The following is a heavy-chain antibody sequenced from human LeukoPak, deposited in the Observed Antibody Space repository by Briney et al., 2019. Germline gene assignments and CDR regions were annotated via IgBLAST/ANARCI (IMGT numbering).Heavy chain of an antibody. CDR2: INPNSGGT. Sequence: ASVKVSCKASGYTFTGYYMHWVRQAPGQGLEWMGWINPNSGGTNYAQKFQGRVTITRDTSISTAYMELSRLRSDDTAVYYCARDRSKWELLTPHDAFDIWGQGTMVTVSS. CDR3: ARDRSKWELLTPHDAFDI. D-gene: IGHD1-26*01. V-gene: IGHV1-2*02. J-gene: IGHJ3*02. CDR1: GYTFTGYY.